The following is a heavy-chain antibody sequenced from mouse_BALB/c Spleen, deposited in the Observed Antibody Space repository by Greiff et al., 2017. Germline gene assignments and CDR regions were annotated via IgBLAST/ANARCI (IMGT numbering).Heavy chain of an antibody. CDR3: ARHARAYYAMDY. V-gene: IGHV2-9-2*01. J-gene: IGHJ4*01. CDR1: GFSLTSYD. CDR2: IWTGGGT. D-gene: IGHD3-1*01. Sequence: VQLVESGPGLVAPSQSLSITCTVSGFSLTSYDISWIRQPPGKGLEWLGVIWTGGGTNYNSAFMSRLSISKDNSKSQVFLKMNSLQTDDTAMYYCARHARAYYAMDYWGQGTSVTVSS.